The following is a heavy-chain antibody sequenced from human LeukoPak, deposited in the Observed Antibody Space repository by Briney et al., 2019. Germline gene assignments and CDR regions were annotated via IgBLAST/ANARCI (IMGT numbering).Heavy chain of an antibody. V-gene: IGHV3-48*04. CDR2: ISSSSDRI. CDR1: GFTFSTYS. Sequence: QPGGSLRLSCAASGFTFSTYSMSWVRQAPGKRLGWISYISSSSDRIKYADSVKGRFTSSRDNAKKSLYLQMNSLRAEDPAVYYCTKSRISFSAQADHWGQGTLVTVSS. CDR3: TKSRISFSAQADH. J-gene: IGHJ4*02. D-gene: IGHD2/OR15-2a*01.